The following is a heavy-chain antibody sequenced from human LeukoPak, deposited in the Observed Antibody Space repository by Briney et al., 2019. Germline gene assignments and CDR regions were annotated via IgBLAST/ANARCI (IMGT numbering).Heavy chain of an antibody. D-gene: IGHD3-3*01. V-gene: IGHV1-8*01. J-gene: IGHJ5*02. CDR1: GYTFTSYD. Sequence: ASVKVSCKAFGYTFTSYDINWVRQATGQGLEWMGWMNPNSGNTGYAQKFQGRVTMTRNTSISTAYMELSSLRSEDTAVYYCARVGHVLRFLEWLNVDWFDPWGQGTLVTVSS. CDR2: MNPNSGNT. CDR3: ARVGHVLRFLEWLNVDWFDP.